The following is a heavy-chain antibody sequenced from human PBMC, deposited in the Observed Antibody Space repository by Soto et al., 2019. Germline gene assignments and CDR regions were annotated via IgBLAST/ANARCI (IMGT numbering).Heavy chain of an antibody. J-gene: IGHJ4*02. CDR1: GFTFSSYG. Sequence: QVQLVESGGGVVQPGRSLRLSCAASGFTFSSYGMHWVRQAPGKGLEWVAVIWYDGSNKYYADSVKGRFTISRDNSKNTLYLQMNSLRAEDTAVYYCARELLTEGFDYWGQGTLVTVSS. CDR2: IWYDGSNK. D-gene: IGHD1-20*01. CDR3: ARELLTEGFDY. V-gene: IGHV3-33*01.